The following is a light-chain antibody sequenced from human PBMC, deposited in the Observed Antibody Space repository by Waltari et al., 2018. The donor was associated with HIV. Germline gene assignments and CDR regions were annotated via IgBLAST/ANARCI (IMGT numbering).Light chain of an antibody. J-gene: IGKJ3*01. Sequence: RMIDTPSSFSASVGDRVTITCRASQGITTSLAWYQQQPGGAPRLLIHTTSTLESGVPSRFSGSGSGTEFTLTISCLQSEDVATYYCHQYHDFPFTFGPGTKVDIK. V-gene: IGKV1-8*01. CDR2: TTS. CDR1: QGITTS. CDR3: HQYHDFPFT.